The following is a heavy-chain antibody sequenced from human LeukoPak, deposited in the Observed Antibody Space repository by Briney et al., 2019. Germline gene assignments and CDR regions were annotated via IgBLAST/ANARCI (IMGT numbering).Heavy chain of an antibody. D-gene: IGHD5-18*01. V-gene: IGHV4-34*01. CDR1: GGSFSGYY. Sequence: SETLSLTCAVYGGSFSGYYWSWIRQPPGKGLEWIGEINHSGSTNYNPSLKSRVTISVDTSKNQFSLKLSSVTAADTAVYYCARGRGGYSYGYSLWGQGTLVTVSS. CDR3: ARGRGGYSYGYSL. J-gene: IGHJ4*02. CDR2: INHSGST.